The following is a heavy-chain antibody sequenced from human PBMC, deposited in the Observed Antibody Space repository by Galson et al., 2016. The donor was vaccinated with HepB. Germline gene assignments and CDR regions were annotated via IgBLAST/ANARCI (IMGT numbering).Heavy chain of an antibody. CDR3: ARENRGYT. Sequence: SLRLSCAASGFTFSSYAMGWVRQAPGKGLEWVSGLSGDGDNTYYADSVKGRFTISRDNTKNTLYLQMNSLRVEDTAFYYCARENRGYTCGRGTLVTVSS. CDR1: GFTFSSYA. V-gene: IGHV3-23*01. D-gene: IGHD5-18*01. CDR2: LSGDGDNT. J-gene: IGHJ5*02.